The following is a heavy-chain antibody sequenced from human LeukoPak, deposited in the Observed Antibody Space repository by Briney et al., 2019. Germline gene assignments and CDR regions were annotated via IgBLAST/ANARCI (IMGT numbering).Heavy chain of an antibody. CDR1: GFTVSSNF. CDR3: ARDFGTSWASYFDY. J-gene: IGHJ4*02. Sequence: PGGSLRLSCAASGFTVSSNFMSWVRQGPGKGLEWVSVIYRGSYTLYADSVKGRFTISRDNSKNTLYLQMNSLRAEDTTVYYCARDFGTSWASYFDYWGQGTLVTVSS. CDR2: IYRGSYT. D-gene: IGHD6-6*01. V-gene: IGHV3-66*02.